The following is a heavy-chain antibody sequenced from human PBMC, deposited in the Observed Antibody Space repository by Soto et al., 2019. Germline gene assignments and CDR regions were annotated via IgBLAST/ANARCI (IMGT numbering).Heavy chain of an antibody. J-gene: IGHJ1*01. CDR3: ARHRPDIEYYDSSGYYRDFQH. CDR2: IYYSGST. V-gene: IGHV4-39*01. Sequence: QLQLQESGPGLVKPSETLSLTCTVSGGSISSSSYYWGWIRQPPGKGLEWIGSIYYSGSTYYNPSLKSRVTISVDTSKNQFSLKLSSVTAADTAVYYCARHRPDIEYYDSSGYYRDFQHWGQGTLVTVSS. D-gene: IGHD3-22*01. CDR1: GGSISSSSYY.